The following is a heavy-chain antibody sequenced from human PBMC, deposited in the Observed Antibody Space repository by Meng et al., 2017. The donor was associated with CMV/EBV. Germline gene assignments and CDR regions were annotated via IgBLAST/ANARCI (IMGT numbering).Heavy chain of an antibody. Sequence: QRPQQRWSAGLLMPSDSLSLSGAFYGGSCSGYYWSWIRQPPGKGLEWIGEINHSGSTNYNPSLKSRVTISVDTSKNQFSLKLSSVTAADTAVYYCARGVGGWFDPWGQGTLVTVSS. D-gene: IGHD1-26*01. J-gene: IGHJ5*02. CDR3: ARGVGGWFDP. CDR2: INHSGST. V-gene: IGHV4-34*01. CDR1: GGSCSGYY.